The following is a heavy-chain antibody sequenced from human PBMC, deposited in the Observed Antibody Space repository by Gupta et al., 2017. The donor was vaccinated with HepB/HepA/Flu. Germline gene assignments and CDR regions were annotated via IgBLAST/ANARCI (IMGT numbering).Heavy chain of an antibody. CDR3: VRGAGYYFDF. CDR2: VNNDGGST. V-gene: IGHV3-74*01. J-gene: IGHJ4*02. Sequence: DVQLVESWGGLVQPGGSLRLSCSASGFSFSSYWMYWVRQAPGKGLVWVSRVNNDGGSTNDADSVKGRFTISRDNAKNTLFLEMNSLRAEDTAVYYCVRGAGYYFDFWGQGALVTVSS. CDR1: GFSFSSYW. D-gene: IGHD2-21*01.